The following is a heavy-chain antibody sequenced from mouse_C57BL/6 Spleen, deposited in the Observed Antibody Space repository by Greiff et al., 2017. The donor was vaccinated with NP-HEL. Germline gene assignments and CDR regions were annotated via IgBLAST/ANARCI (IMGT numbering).Heavy chain of an antibody. CDR1: GFTFSSYG. CDR2: ISSGGSYT. Sequence: EVKLMESGGDLVKPGGSLKLSCAASGFTFSSYGMSWVRQTPDKRLEWVATISSGGSYTYYPDSVKGRFTISRDNAKNTLYLQMSSLKSEDTAMYYCASRDSSGYFDYWGQGTTLTVSS. V-gene: IGHV5-6*02. D-gene: IGHD3-2*02. CDR3: ASRDSSGYFDY. J-gene: IGHJ2*01.